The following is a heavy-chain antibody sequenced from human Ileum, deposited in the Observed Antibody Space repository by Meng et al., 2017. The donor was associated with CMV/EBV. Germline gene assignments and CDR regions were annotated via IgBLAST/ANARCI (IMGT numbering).Heavy chain of an antibody. CDR1: DGSLPSGGYY. CDR2: IDSSGRT. D-gene: IGHD2-2*03. CDR3: ARGPPLGF. J-gene: IGHJ4*02. V-gene: IGHV4-31*03. Sequence: QVQLQQWGAGLVKPSQTLSLTGHCSDGSLPSGGYYWSWVRQHPGKGLEWIGCIDSSGRTYSSPSLESRLTISGDTSKNQFSLKLTSVTAADTAVYYCARGPPLGFWGQGTLVTVSS.